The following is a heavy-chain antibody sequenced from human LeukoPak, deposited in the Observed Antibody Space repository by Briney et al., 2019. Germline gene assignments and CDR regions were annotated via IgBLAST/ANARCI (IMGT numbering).Heavy chain of an antibody. CDR3: ARAGYYYGSGALPFDY. Sequence: ASVKVSCKASGYTFTSYDINWVRQATGQGLEWMGWMNPNSGNTGYAQKFQGRVTMTRNTSISTAYMELSSLRSEDTAVYYCARAGYYYGSGALPFDYWGQGTLVTVSS. V-gene: IGHV1-8*01. D-gene: IGHD3-10*01. CDR2: MNPNSGNT. J-gene: IGHJ4*02. CDR1: GYTFTSYD.